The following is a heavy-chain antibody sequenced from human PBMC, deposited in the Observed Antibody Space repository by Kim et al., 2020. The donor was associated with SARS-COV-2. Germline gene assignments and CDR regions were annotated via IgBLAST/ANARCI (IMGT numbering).Heavy chain of an antibody. Sequence: SETLSLTCTVSGGSISSSSYYWGWIRQPPGKGLEWIGSIYYSGSTYYNPSLKSRVTISVDTSKNQFSLKLSSVTAADTAVYYCARASSGWYYFDYWGQGTLVTVSS. V-gene: IGHV4-39*07. CDR2: IYYSGST. D-gene: IGHD6-19*01. CDR1: GGSISSSSYY. CDR3: ARASSGWYYFDY. J-gene: IGHJ4*02.